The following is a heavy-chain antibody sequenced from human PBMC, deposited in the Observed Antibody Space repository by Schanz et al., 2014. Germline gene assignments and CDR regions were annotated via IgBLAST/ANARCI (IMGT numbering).Heavy chain of an antibody. V-gene: IGHV3-23*01. J-gene: IGHJ4*02. CDR1: GFTFSSYA. CDR2: ISGSGGST. D-gene: IGHD3-22*01. Sequence: EVQLLESGGGVVQPGRSLRLSCSASGFTFSSYAMHWVRQAPGKGLEWVSGISGSGGSTYYADSVKGRFTISRDNSKNTLYLQMNSLRAEDTAVYYCAKDPSHGDYDYYFDYWGQGTLVTVSS. CDR3: AKDPSHGDYDYYFDY.